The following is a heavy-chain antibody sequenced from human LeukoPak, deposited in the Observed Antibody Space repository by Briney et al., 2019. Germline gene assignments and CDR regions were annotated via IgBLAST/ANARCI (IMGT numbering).Heavy chain of an antibody. CDR2: IYYCGST. J-gene: IGHJ4*02. Sequence: SETLSLPCTVSGGYISSYYWRWIRQPPGKGLDWIGYIYYCGSTNYNPSLKSRVTISVDTSKNQFSLKLSSVTAADTAVYYCASGGNGAYYFDYWGQGTLVTVSS. CDR3: ASGGNGAYYFDY. D-gene: IGHD1-1*01. V-gene: IGHV4-59*01. CDR1: GGYISSYY.